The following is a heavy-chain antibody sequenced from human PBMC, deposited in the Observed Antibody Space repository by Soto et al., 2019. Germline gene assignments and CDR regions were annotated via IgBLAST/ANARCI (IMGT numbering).Heavy chain of an antibody. CDR1: GFTFSSYA. J-gene: IGHJ4*02. CDR2: IRASGSSS. Sequence: EVQLLESGGGLVQPGGSLRLSCAASGFTFSSYAMSWVRQAPGKGLEWVSTIRASGSSSYYTDSVKGRFTISRDNSKNTLYLKMNSLRADDTALYYCAKGGTSYYDSSGYSGYWGQGTLVTVSS. CDR3: AKGGTSYYDSSGYSGY. V-gene: IGHV3-23*01. D-gene: IGHD3-22*01.